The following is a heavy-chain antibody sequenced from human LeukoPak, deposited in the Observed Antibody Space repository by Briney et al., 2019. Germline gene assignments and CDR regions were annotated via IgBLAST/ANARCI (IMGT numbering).Heavy chain of an antibody. CDR3: ARELTNDAFDI. CDR1: GFTFSSYG. Sequence: GRSPRLSCAASGFTFSSYGMHWVRQAPGKGLEWVAVIWYDGSNKYYADSVKGRFTISRDNSKNTLYLQMNSLRAEDTAVYYCARELTNDAFDIWGQGTMVTVSS. D-gene: IGHD4-11*01. V-gene: IGHV3-33*01. CDR2: IWYDGSNK. J-gene: IGHJ3*02.